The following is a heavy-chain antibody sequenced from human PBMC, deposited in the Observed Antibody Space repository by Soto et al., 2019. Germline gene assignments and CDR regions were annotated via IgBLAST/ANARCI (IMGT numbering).Heavy chain of an antibody. D-gene: IGHD2-15*01. V-gene: IGHV3-30-3*01. CDR1: GFTFSSYA. J-gene: IGHJ6*02. CDR3: ARDHVVVAATFRASYYGMDV. Sequence: QVQLVESGGGVVQPGRSLRLSCAASGFTFSSYAMHWVRQAPGKGLEWVAVISYDGSNKYYADSVKGRFTISRDNSKNTLYLQMNSLRAEDTAVYYWARDHVVVAATFRASYYGMDVWGQGTTVTVSS. CDR2: ISYDGSNK.